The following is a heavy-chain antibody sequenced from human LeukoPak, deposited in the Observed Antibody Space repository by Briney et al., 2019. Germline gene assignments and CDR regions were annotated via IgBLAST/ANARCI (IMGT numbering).Heavy chain of an antibody. CDR2: INPNSGGT. V-gene: IGHV1-2*02. CDR3: ARDHCTRTSCYEDYYHGMGV. Sequence: ASVKVSCKASGYTFTGYHMHWVRQAPGEGLEWMGWINPNSGGTEYAQKFQGRVTMTRDTSISTAYMELSRLRSDDTAVYYCARDHCTRTSCYEDYYHGMGVWGQGTTVTVSS. CDR1: GYTFTGYH. J-gene: IGHJ6*02. D-gene: IGHD2-2*01.